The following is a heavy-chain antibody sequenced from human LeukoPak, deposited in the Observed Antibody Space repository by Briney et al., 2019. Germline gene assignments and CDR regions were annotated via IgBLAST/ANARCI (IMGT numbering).Heavy chain of an antibody. V-gene: IGHV3-21*04. J-gene: IGHJ4*02. CDR1: GFTFSDYS. D-gene: IGHD1-26*01. CDR3: AREVGGGATNYFDY. Sequence: GGSLRLSCAASGFTFSDYSMNWVRQAPGKGLEWVSSIGSSGNYIYYADSLRGRVTISRDNAKSSLYLQMNSLRADDTAVYYCAREVGGGATNYFDYWGQGTLVTVSS. CDR2: IGSSGNYI.